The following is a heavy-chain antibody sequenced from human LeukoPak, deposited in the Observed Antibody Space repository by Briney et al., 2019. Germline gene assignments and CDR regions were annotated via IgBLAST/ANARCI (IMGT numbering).Heavy chain of an antibody. D-gene: IGHD6-13*01. CDR3: AKQYSSSWYDSIDY. Sequence: PGGSLRLSCAASGFTFSSYGMHWVRQAPGKGLEWVAVISYDGSNKYYADSVKGRFTISRDNSKNTLYLQMNSLRAEDTAVYYCAKQYSSSWYDSIDYWGQGTLVTVSS. CDR2: ISYDGSNK. J-gene: IGHJ4*02. V-gene: IGHV3-30*18. CDR1: GFTFSSYG.